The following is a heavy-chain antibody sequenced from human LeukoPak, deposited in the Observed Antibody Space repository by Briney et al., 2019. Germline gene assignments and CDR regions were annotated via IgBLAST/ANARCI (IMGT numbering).Heavy chain of an antibody. V-gene: IGHV4-39*07. J-gene: IGHJ4*02. CDR1: GGSISSSSYY. Sequence: SETLSLTCTVSGGSISSSSYYWGWIRQPPGKGLEWIGSIYYSGSTYYNPSLKSRVTISVDTSKNQFSLKLSSVTAADTAVYYCARVRSASRNIRWHFDYWGQGTLVTVSS. D-gene: IGHD4-23*01. CDR3: ARVRSASRNIRWHFDY. CDR2: IYYSGST.